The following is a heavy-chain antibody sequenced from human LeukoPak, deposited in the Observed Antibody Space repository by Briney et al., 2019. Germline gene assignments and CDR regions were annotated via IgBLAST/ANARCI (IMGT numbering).Heavy chain of an antibody. CDR1: GGSFSGYY. CDR3: ARLWYDIGNGP. J-gene: IGHJ5*02. CDR2: INHSGST. Sequence: SETLSLTCAVYGGSFSGYYWSWIRQPPGKGLEWIGEINHSGSTNYNPSLKSRVTISVDTSKNQFSLKLSSVTAADTAVYYCARLWYDIGNGPWGQGTLVTVSS. V-gene: IGHV4-34*01. D-gene: IGHD3-9*01.